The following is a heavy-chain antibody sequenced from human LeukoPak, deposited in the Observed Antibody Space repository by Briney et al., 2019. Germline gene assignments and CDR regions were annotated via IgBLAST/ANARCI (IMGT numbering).Heavy chain of an antibody. J-gene: IGHJ3*02. CDR1: GFTVSSNY. D-gene: IGHD6-13*01. CDR3: AKDKYSSSWYVAFDI. CDR2: ISGSGGST. V-gene: IGHV3-23*01. Sequence: PGGSLRLSCAASGFTVSSNYMSWVRQAPGKGLEWVSAISGSGGSTYYADSVKGRFTISRDNSKNTLYLQMNSLRAEDTAVYYCAKDKYSSSWYVAFDIWGQGTMVTVSS.